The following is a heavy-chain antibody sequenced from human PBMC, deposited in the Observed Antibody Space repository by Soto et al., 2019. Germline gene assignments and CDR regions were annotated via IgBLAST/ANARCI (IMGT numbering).Heavy chain of an antibody. CDR3: ARDQSPYIVVVVAATPWAFDI. J-gene: IGHJ3*02. Sequence: GGSLRLSCAASGFTFSSYSMNWVRQAPGKGLEWVSYISSSSSTIYYADSVKGRFTISRDNAKNSLYLQMNSLRAEDTAVYYCARDQSPYIVVVVAATPWAFDIWGQGTXVTVSS. D-gene: IGHD2-15*01. CDR1: GFTFSSYS. CDR2: ISSSSSTI. V-gene: IGHV3-48*01.